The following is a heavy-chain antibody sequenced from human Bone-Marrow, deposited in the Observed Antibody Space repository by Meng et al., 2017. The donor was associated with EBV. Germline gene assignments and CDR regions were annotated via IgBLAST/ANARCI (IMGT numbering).Heavy chain of an antibody. J-gene: IGHJ5*02. CDR2: IYYSGRT. D-gene: IGHD6-13*01. CDR1: GGSIRSSSYS. CDR3: ASIAAGSFDP. V-gene: IGHV4-39*01. Sequence: GPCLVKPSEPPSLTGTVSGGSIRSSSYSWGWTRQPPGKGLEWIGSIYYSGRTYYHPSLKSRVTISVDTSKNQFSLKLSSVTAADTAVYYCASIAAGSFDPWGQGTLVTVSS.